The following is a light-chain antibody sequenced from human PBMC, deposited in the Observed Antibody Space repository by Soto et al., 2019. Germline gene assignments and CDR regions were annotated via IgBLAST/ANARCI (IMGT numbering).Light chain of an antibody. CDR1: SSNIGSNS. V-gene: IGLV1-47*01. J-gene: IGLJ3*02. CDR3: AAWDDSLSGRV. CDR2: RNN. Sequence: QSVLTQPPSASGTPGQRVTISCSGSSSNIGSNSVYWYQQLPATAPKLLIYRNNQRPSGVPDRFSGSKSGTSASLAISGLRSEDEADYYCAAWDDSLSGRVFGGGTKLTVL.